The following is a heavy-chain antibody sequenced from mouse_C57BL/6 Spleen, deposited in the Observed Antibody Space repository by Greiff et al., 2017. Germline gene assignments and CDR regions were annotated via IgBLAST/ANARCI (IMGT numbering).Heavy chain of an antibody. D-gene: IGHD1-1*01. CDR3: ARGLTTVVATDY. V-gene: IGHV1-69*01. CDR2: IDHSDSYT. CDR1: GYTFTSYW. J-gene: IGHJ2*01. Sequence: VQLQQSGAELVMPGASVKLSCKASGYTFTSYWMHWVQQRPGQGLEWIGEIDHSDSYTNYNQKFKGKSTLTVEKASSTAYMQRSRLTYEDAAVYYGARGLTTVVATDYWGQGTTLTVSS.